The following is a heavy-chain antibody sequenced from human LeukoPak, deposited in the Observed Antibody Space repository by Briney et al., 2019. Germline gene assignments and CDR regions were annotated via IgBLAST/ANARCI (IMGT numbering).Heavy chain of an antibody. D-gene: IGHD2/OR15-2a*01. V-gene: IGHV3-48*04. CDR3: ARGVRRSMGGYFDY. CDR2: ISSSSSTI. Sequence: PGGSLRLSCAASGFTFSSYSMNWVRQAPGKGLEWVSYISSSSSTIYYADSVKGRFTISRDNAKNSLYLQMNSLRAEDTAVYYCARGVRRSMGGYFDYWGQGTLVTVSS. CDR1: GFTFSSYS. J-gene: IGHJ4*02.